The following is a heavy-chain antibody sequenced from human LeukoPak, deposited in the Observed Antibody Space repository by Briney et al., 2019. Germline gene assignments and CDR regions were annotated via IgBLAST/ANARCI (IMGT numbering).Heavy chain of an antibody. D-gene: IGHD3-3*01. J-gene: IGHJ4*02. CDR1: GDSISNNNCY. V-gene: IGHV4-39*01. CDR2: IYYSGST. Sequence: PSGTLSLTCTVSGDSISNNNCYWGWIRQPPGKGLEWIGSIYYSGSTYHNPSLKSRVTISVDTSKNQFSLKLSSVTAADTAVYYCARLGYDFWSGYYDYWGQGTLVTVSS. CDR3: ARLGYDFWSGYYDY.